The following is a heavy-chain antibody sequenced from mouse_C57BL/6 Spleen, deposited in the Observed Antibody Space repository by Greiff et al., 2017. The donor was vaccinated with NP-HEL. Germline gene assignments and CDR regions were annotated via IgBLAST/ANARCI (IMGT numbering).Heavy chain of an antibody. J-gene: IGHJ4*01. CDR3: ARLGLEGMDY. Sequence: QVQLQQSGAELVRPGTSVKVSCKASGYAFTNYLLEWVKQRPGRGLEWIGVINPGSGGTNYNEKFKGKVTLTADKSSSTAYMQLSSLTSEDSAVYFCARLGLEGMDYWGQGTSVTVSS. V-gene: IGHV1-54*01. CDR2: INPGSGGT. CDR1: GYAFTNYL. D-gene: IGHD2-4*01.